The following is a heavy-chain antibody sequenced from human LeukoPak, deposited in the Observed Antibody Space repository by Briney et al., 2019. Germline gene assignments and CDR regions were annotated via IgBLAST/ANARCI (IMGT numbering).Heavy chain of an antibody. Sequence: ASVKVSCKASGYTFTSYDINWVRQATGQGLEWMGWMNPNSGNTEYAQKFQGRVTITRNTSISTAYMELSSLRSEDTAVYYCVTAIQFYYDFWSGYYVGNDFWGQGTLVTVSS. J-gene: IGHJ4*02. CDR3: VTAIQFYYDFWSGYYVGNDF. D-gene: IGHD3-3*01. CDR2: MNPNSGNT. V-gene: IGHV1-8*03. CDR1: GYTFTSYD.